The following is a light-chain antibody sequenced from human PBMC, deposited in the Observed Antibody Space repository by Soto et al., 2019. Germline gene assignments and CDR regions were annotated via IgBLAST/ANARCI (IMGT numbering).Light chain of an antibody. V-gene: IGLV4-69*01. J-gene: IGLJ3*02. CDR3: QTWGTGPWV. Sequence: QLVLTQSPSASASLGASVKLTCTLSSGHSSYAIAWHQQQPEKGPRYLMKLNSDGNHSKGDGIPDRFSGSSFGAERYLTISSLQSEDEADYYCQTWGTGPWVFGGGTKLTVL. CDR1: SGHSSYA. CDR2: LNSDGNH.